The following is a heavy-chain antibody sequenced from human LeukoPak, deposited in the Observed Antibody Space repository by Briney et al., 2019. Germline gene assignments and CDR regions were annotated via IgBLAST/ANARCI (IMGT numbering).Heavy chain of an antibody. CDR1: GGSFSGYY. CDR3: ARRGETSHFGSFDY. D-gene: IGHD3-10*01. J-gene: IGHJ4*02. Sequence: SETLPLTCAVYGGSFSGYYWSWIRQPPGKGLEWIGEINHSGSTNYNPSLKSRVTISVDTSKNQFSLKLSSVTAADTAVYYCARRGETSHFGSFDYWGQGTLVTVSS. CDR2: INHSGST. V-gene: IGHV4-34*01.